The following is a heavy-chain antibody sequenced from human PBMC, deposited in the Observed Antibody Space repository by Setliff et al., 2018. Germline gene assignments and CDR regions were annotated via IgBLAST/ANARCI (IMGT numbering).Heavy chain of an antibody. CDR2: ISAYNGNI. CDR1: GYTFTSYG. D-gene: IGHD2-2*01. CDR3: VRAPPTVVIPPGRAFFDP. V-gene: IGHV1-18*01. J-gene: IGHJ5*02. Sequence: ASVKVSYKASGYTFTSYGVSWVRQAPGQGLEWMGWISAYNGNINYAQKFQGRVTMTTDTYTSTANMELRCLRTDDTAVYYCVRAPPTVVIPPGRAFFDPWGQGTLVTVSS.